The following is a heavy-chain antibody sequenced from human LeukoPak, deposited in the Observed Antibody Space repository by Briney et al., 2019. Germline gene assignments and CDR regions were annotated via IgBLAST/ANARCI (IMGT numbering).Heavy chain of an antibody. J-gene: IGHJ4*02. CDR1: GLTFSDEY. D-gene: IGHD6-13*01. CDR2: ISSSGSSI. CDR3: ARRPYSSSWYYFDY. Sequence: PGGSLRLSCAASGLTFSDEYMSWIRQAPGKGLDWVSYISSSGSSIHYADSVKGRFTISRDNAKNSLYLQMNSLRADDTAVYYCARRPYSSSWYYFDYWGQGTLVTVSS. V-gene: IGHV3-11*04.